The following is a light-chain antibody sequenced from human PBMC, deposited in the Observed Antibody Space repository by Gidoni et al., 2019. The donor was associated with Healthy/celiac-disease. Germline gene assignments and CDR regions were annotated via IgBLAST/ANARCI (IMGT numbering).Light chain of an antibody. CDR3: QQYGSSPPWT. CDR1: QRVSSSY. CDR2: GAS. V-gene: IGKV3-20*01. J-gene: IGKJ1*01. Sequence: EIVLTQSPGPLSLSPGERATLACRASQRVSSSYLAWYQQKPGQAPRLLIYGASSRATGIPDRFSGSGSGTDFTLTISRLEPEDFAVYYCQQYGSSPPWTFGQXTKVEIK.